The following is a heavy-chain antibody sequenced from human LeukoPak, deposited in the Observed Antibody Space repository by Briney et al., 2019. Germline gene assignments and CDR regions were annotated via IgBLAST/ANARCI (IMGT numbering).Heavy chain of an antibody. J-gene: IGHJ4*02. Sequence: PAGGSLRLSCAASGFTFSSYSMNWVRQAPGKGLEWVSYISTSGSTIYYADSVKGRFTISRDYAKNSLFLQMNSLRAEDTAVYYCAREIYGGYGVDYWGQGTLVTVSS. CDR1: GFTFSSYS. CDR2: ISTSGSTI. D-gene: IGHD5-12*01. V-gene: IGHV3-48*04. CDR3: AREIYGGYGVDY.